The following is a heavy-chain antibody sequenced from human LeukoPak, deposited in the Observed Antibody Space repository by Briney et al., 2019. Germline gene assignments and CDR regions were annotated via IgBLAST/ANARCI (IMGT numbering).Heavy chain of an antibody. V-gene: IGHV1-8*03. D-gene: IGHD3-22*01. J-gene: IGHJ4*02. CDR1: GYTFTSYD. Sequence: ASVKVSCKASGYTFTSYDFTWVRQATGQGLEWMGSMNPNSGNTGYAQKFQGRVTITRNTSISTAYMELSSLRSEDTAVYYCARDYYDSSGYCPLDYWGQGTLVTVSS. CDR3: ARDYYDSSGYCPLDY. CDR2: MNPNSGNT.